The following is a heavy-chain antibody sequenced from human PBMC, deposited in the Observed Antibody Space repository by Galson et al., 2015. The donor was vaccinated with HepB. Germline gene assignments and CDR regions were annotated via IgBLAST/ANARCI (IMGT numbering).Heavy chain of an antibody. D-gene: IGHD3-9*01. V-gene: IGHV1-18*04. CDR1: GYTFTSYG. CDR2: ISAYNGNT. Sequence: SVKVSCKASGYTFTSYGISWVRQAPGQGLEWMGWISAYNGNTNYAQKLQGRVTMTTDTSTSTAYMELRSLRSDDTAVYYCARDRRLRVGYFDWLLTGMDVWGQGTTVTVSS. J-gene: IGHJ6*02. CDR3: ARDRRLRVGYFDWLLTGMDV.